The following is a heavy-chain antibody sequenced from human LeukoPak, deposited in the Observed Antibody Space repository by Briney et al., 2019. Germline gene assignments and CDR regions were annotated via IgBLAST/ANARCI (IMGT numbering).Heavy chain of an antibody. CDR2: INHSGST. V-gene: IGHV4-34*01. CDR1: GGSISSYY. D-gene: IGHD3-10*01. Sequence: PSETLSLTCTVSGGSISSYYWSWIRQPPGKGLEWIGEINHSGSTNYNPSLKSRVTISVDTSKNQFSLKLSSVTAADTAVYYCARGLWFGEFAHGYWGQGTLVTVSS. J-gene: IGHJ4*02. CDR3: ARGLWFGEFAHGY.